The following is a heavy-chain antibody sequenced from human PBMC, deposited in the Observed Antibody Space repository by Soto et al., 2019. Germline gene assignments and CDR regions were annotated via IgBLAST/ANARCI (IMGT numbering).Heavy chain of an antibody. J-gene: IGHJ4*02. CDR2: IYYSGST. CDR3: ARTSSGWYGNFDY. V-gene: IGHV4-59*01. D-gene: IGHD6-19*01. Sequence: SETLSLTCTVSGGSISSYYWSWIQQPPGKGLEWIGYIYYSGSTNYNPSLKSRVTISVDTSKNQFSLKLSSVTAADTAVYYCARTSSGWYGNFDYWGQGTLVTVS. CDR1: GGSISSYY.